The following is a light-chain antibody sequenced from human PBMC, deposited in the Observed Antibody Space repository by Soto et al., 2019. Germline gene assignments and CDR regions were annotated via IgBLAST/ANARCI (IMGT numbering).Light chain of an antibody. Sequence: DIQLTQSPSFLSASVGDRVTITCRASQGISSYLAWYQQKPGRAPKLLIYAASTLPRGVPSRFSGSGSGTEFTLTISSLQPEDFATYYCQQLNSYPWTFGQGTKVEIK. J-gene: IGKJ1*01. V-gene: IGKV1-9*01. CDR3: QQLNSYPWT. CDR2: AAS. CDR1: QGISSY.